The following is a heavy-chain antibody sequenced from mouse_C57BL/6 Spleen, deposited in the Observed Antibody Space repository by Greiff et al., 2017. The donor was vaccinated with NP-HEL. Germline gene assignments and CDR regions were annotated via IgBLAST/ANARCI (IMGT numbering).Heavy chain of an antibody. D-gene: IGHD1-1*02. CDR1: GYTFTDYE. CDR3: THYYDYVDY. J-gene: IGHJ2*01. CDR2: IDPDTGGT. V-gene: IGHV1-15*01. Sequence: VQLQQSGAELVRPGASVTLSCKASGYTFTDYEMHWVKQTPVHGLEWIGAIDPDTGGTAYNQKFKGKAILTADKSSSTAYMELRSLTSEDSAVYYWTHYYDYVDYWGKGTTLTVSS.